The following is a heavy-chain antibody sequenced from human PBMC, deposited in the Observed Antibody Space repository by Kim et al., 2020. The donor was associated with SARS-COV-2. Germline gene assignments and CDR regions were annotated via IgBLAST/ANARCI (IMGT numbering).Heavy chain of an antibody. J-gene: IGHJ3*02. V-gene: IGHV4-59*01. D-gene: IGHD6-19*01. CDR1: GGSISSYY. CDR3: AGVGAVAGPGAVDI. CDR2: IYYSGST. Sequence: SETLSLTCTVSGGSISSYYWSWIRQPPGKGLEWIGYIYYSGSTNYNPSLKSRVTISVDTSKNQFSLKLSSVTAADTAVYYCAGVGAVAGPGAVDIWGQWTMVTVSS.